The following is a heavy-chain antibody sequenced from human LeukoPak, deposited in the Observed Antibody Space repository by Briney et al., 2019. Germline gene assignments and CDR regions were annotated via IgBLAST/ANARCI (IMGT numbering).Heavy chain of an antibody. V-gene: IGHV3-66*01. J-gene: IGHJ4*02. CDR1: GFTVSSNY. CDR3: ARVPQQQMVSPYFDY. Sequence: GGSLRLSCAASGFTVSSNYMSWVRQAPGKGLEWVSVIYSGGSTYYADSVKGRFTISRDNSKNTLYLQMNSLRAEDTAVYYCARVPQQQMVSPYFDYWGQGTLVTVSS. CDR2: IYSGGST. D-gene: IGHD6-13*01.